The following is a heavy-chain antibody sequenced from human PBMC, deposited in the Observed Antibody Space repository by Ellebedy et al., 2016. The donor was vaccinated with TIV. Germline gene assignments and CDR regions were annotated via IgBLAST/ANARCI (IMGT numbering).Heavy chain of an antibody. CDR2: IVPIFGTA. CDR1: GGTFSNYA. J-gene: IGHJ1*01. Sequence: AASVNVSCKASGGTFSNYAITWMRQAPGQGLEWVGGIVPIFGTANYARKFQGSVTITADKSTSTAYMELSSLRSEDTAVYYCARATPGTWSEYFQHWGQGTLVTVSS. D-gene: IGHD6-13*01. V-gene: IGHV1-69*06. CDR3: ARATPGTWSEYFQH.